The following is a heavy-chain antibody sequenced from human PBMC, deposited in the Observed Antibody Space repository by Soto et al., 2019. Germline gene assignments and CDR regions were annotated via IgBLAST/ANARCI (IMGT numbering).Heavy chain of an antibody. Sequence: SETLSLTCTVSGGSISSYYWSWIRQPPGKGLEWIGYIYYSGSTNYNPSLKSRVTISVDTSKNQFSLKLSSVTAADTAVYYCARLHSSSWTGSMDYYYYYMDVWGKGTTVTVSS. CDR2: IYYSGST. CDR1: GGSISSYY. D-gene: IGHD6-13*01. J-gene: IGHJ6*03. V-gene: IGHV4-59*08. CDR3: ARLHSSSWTGSMDYYYYYMDV.